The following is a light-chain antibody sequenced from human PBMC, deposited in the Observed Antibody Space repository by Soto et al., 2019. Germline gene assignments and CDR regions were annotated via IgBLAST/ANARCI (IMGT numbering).Light chain of an antibody. CDR2: DAS. J-gene: IGKJ1*01. Sequence: QTVLSPSALSASVLHRVTITCRDSVSSDSWTACYQQQPETAPSLMIVDASTLHSRVPSRFSGSGSRTYFTLTSSSEQQDDSATYCRQQFTISPTFGQGTKVDI. CDR1: VSSDSW. CDR3: QQFTISPT. V-gene: IGKV1-5*01.